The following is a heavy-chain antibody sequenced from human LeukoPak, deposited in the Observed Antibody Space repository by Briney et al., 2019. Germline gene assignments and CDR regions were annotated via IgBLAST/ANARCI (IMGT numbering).Heavy chain of an antibody. Sequence: ASVKVSCKASGYTFTTYGISWMRQAPGQGPEWMGWIDASNANTNYAQKVQGRVTITTDTSTTTAYMELRSLRFDDTAVYYCARDYDYVPDFWGQGTLVTVSS. D-gene: IGHD3-16*01. CDR3: ARDYDYVPDF. V-gene: IGHV1-18*01. CDR1: GYTFTTYG. J-gene: IGHJ4*02. CDR2: IDASNANT.